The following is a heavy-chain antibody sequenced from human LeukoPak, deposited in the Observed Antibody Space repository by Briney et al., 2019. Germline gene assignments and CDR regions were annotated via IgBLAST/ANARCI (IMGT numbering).Heavy chain of an antibody. D-gene: IGHD6-6*01. CDR1: GFTFGDYA. J-gene: IGHJ4*02. Sequence: GGSLRLSCTASGFTFGDYAMSWGRQAPGKGLEWVGFIRSKAYGGTTEYAASVKGRFTISRDDSKSIAYLQMNSLKTEDTAVYYCTRDHSSSSGFDYWGRGTLVTVSS. CDR3: TRDHSSSSGFDY. CDR2: IRSKAYGGTT. V-gene: IGHV3-49*04.